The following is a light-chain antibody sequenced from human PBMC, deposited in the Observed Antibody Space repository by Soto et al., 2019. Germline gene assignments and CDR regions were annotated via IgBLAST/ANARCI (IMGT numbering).Light chain of an antibody. J-gene: IGKJ4*01. CDR1: QDINNY. CDR3: QQYDSLAQCT. Sequence: DIQMTQSASSLSASVGDRVTITCQASQDINNYLNWYQQKPGKAPKLLIYGASNLETGVPSRFSGGGYGTHFTFTITSLQPEDFATYYCQQYDSLAQCTFGGGTKVDIK. V-gene: IGKV1-33*01. CDR2: GAS.